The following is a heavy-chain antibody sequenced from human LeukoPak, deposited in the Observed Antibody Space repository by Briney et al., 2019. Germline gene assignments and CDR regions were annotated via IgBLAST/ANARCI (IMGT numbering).Heavy chain of an antibody. V-gene: IGHV5-51*01. CDR2: IYPGESDT. D-gene: IGHD3-3*01. J-gene: IGHJ5*02. CDR3: ARHPTYYDLDGWFDL. Sequence: LGESLKISCKGSGSRFTSYWIGWVRQMPGKGLEGMGIIYPGESDTRYSPSFQVQVTISADKSISTAYLQWSSLKASDTAMYYCARHPTYYDLDGWFDLWGQGTLVTVSS. CDR1: GSRFTSYW.